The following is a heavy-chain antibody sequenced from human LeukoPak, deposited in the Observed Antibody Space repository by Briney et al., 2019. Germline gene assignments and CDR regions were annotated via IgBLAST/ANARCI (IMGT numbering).Heavy chain of an antibody. CDR2: ISWNSGSI. CDR3: AKEGSSWTVFDY. Sequence: PGGSMRLACAASGFTFDDYAMHWVRQAPGKGLEWVSGISWNSGSIGYADSVKGRFTISRDNAKNSLYLQMNSLRAEDTALYYCAKEGSSWTVFDYWGQGTLVTVSS. J-gene: IGHJ4*02. CDR1: GFTFDDYA. D-gene: IGHD6-13*01. V-gene: IGHV3-9*01.